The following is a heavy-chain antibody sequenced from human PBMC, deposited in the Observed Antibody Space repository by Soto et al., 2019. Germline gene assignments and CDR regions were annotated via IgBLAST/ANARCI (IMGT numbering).Heavy chain of an antibody. Sequence: GESLKISCKGSGYSFTSYLISWVRQMPGKGLEWMGIIYPGDSDTRYSPSFQGQVTISADKSLNTAYLQWSSLKASDTAMYYCAVPGITAAGTFAYWGQGTPVTVSS. D-gene: IGHD6-13*01. CDR2: IYPGDSDT. CDR3: AVPGITAAGTFAY. CDR1: GYSFTSYL. V-gene: IGHV5-51*01. J-gene: IGHJ4*02.